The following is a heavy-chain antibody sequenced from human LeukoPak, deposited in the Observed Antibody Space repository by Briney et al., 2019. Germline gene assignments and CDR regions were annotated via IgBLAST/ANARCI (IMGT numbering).Heavy chain of an antibody. V-gene: IGHV1-8*03. CDR2: MNPNSGNT. Sequence: ASVKVSCKASGYTFTVYYIHWVRQAPGQGLEWMGWMNPNSGNTGYAQKFQGRVTITRNTSISTAYMELSSLRSEDTAVYYCARGVGKTGIDYWGQGTLVTVSS. CDR1: GYTFTVYY. D-gene: IGHD1-26*01. J-gene: IGHJ4*02. CDR3: ARGVGKTGIDY.